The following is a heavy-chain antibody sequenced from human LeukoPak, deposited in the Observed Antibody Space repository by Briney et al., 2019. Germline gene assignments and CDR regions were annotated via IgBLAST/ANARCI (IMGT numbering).Heavy chain of an antibody. CDR1: GGSISSGSYY. CDR2: IYTSGST. Sequence: PSETLSLTCTVSGGSISSGSYYWSWIRQPAGKGLEWIGRIYTSGSTNYNPSLKSRVTISVDTSKNQFSLKLSSVTAADTAVYYCARRIAAAAEMWAFDIWGQGTMVTVSS. J-gene: IGHJ3*02. D-gene: IGHD6-13*01. CDR3: ARRIAAAAEMWAFDI. V-gene: IGHV4-61*02.